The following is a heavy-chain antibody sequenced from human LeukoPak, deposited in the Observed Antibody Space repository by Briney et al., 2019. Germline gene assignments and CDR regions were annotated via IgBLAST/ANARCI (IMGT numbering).Heavy chain of an antibody. D-gene: IGHD3-3*01. Sequence: SETLSLTCAVYGGSFSGYYWSWIRQPPGKGLEWIGEINHSGSTNYNPSLKSRGTISVDTSKNQFSLKLSSVTAADTAVYYCARGWDDFWRGYYTEGGFDYWGQGTLVTVSS. J-gene: IGHJ4*02. CDR1: GGSFSGYY. V-gene: IGHV4-34*01. CDR2: INHSGST. CDR3: ARGWDDFWRGYYTEGGFDY.